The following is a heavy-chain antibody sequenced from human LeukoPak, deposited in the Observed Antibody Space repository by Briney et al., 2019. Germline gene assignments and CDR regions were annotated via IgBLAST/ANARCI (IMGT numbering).Heavy chain of an antibody. V-gene: IGHV4-39*07. Sequence: SETLSLTCTVSGGSISSSSYYWGWIRQPPGKGLEWIGSIYYSGSTYYNPSLKSRVTISVDTSQNQFSLKLTSVTPADTAVYYCARTAKYYYGSETYYFFDYWGQGTLVTVSS. CDR3: ARTAKYYYGSETYYFFDY. CDR1: GGSISSSSYY. CDR2: IYYSGST. D-gene: IGHD3-10*01. J-gene: IGHJ4*02.